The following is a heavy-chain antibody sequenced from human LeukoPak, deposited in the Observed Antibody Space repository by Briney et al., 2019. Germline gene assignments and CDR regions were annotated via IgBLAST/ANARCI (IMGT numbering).Heavy chain of an antibody. CDR2: MSYDRSDE. V-gene: IGHV3-30*18. J-gene: IGHJ4*02. Sequence: GGSLRLSCAASGFTFSDSGMHWVRQAPGKGLEWVAIMSYDRSDEYYVDSVKGRFTISRDNSKNTLYLQMNSLRAEDTAVYYCAKEIDTSGYSPFDYWGQGTLVTVSS. CDR3: AKEIDTSGYSPFDY. CDR1: GFTFSDSG. D-gene: IGHD3-22*01.